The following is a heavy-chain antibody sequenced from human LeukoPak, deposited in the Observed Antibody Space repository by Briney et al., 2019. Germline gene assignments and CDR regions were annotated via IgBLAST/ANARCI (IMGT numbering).Heavy chain of an antibody. Sequence: GGSLRLSCAASGFTFSSYSMNWVRQAPGKGLEWVSYISSSSSTIYYADSVKGRFTISRDNAKNSLYLQMNSLRAEDTAAYYCAKDLNYRAFDYWGQGTLVTVSS. V-gene: IGHV3-48*04. CDR3: AKDLNYRAFDY. D-gene: IGHD4-11*01. CDR2: ISSSSSTI. CDR1: GFTFSSYS. J-gene: IGHJ4*02.